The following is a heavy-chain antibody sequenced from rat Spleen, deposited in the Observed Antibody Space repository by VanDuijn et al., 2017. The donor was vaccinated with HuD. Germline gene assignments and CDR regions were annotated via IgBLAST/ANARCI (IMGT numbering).Heavy chain of an antibody. CDR1: GFSLTSYH. J-gene: IGHJ1*01. CDR2: MWSDGDT. CDR3: ARQTLWVSDWYFDF. V-gene: IGHV2-32*01. Sequence: QVQLKESGPGLVQPSQTLSLTCTVSGFSLTSYHVHWFRQPPGKGLEWMGVMWSDGDTSYNSALKSRLSISRDTSKSQVFLEMNSLQTDDTAKYFCARQTLWVSDWYFDFWGPGTMVTVSS. D-gene: IGHD1-7*01.